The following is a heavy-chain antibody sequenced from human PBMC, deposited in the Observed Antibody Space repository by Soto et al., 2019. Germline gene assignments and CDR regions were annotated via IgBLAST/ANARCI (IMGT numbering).Heavy chain of an antibody. D-gene: IGHD3-22*01. CDR3: ARDRRYYDSSGHLFGYFDY. CDR1: GGTFSSYA. V-gene: IGHV1-69*06. Sequence: VKVSCKASGGTFSSYAISWVRQAPGQGLEWMGGIIPIFGTANYAQKFQGRVTITADKSTSTAYMELSSLRSEDTAVYYCARDRRYYDSSGHLFGYFDYWGQGTLVTVSS. CDR2: IIPIFGTA. J-gene: IGHJ4*02.